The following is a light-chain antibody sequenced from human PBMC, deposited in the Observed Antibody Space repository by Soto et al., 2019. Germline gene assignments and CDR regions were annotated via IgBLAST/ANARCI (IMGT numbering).Light chain of an antibody. CDR3: QKYNSAPNT. CDR2: AAS. V-gene: IGKV1-27*01. Sequence: DVQMTQSPSSLSASVGYRVTITCRASRDISSSLAWYQQKPGKVPKLLIYAASTLHAGVQSRFSGSGSGTFFTLTINSLQPEDVATYYCQKYNSAPNTFGRGTRLEIK. J-gene: IGKJ2*01. CDR1: RDISSS.